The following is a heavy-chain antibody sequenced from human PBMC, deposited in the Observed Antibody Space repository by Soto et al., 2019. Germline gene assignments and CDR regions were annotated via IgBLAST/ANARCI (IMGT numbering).Heavy chain of an antibody. Sequence: GGSLRLSCAASGFTFSSYGMHWVRQAPGKGLEWVAVISYDGSNKYYADSVKGRFTISRDNSKNTLYLQMNSLRAEDTAVYYCAKDYPTRYYYGMDVWGQGTTVTVSS. D-gene: IGHD1-1*01. CDR1: GFTFSSYG. V-gene: IGHV3-30*18. CDR2: ISYDGSNK. CDR3: AKDYPTRYYYGMDV. J-gene: IGHJ6*02.